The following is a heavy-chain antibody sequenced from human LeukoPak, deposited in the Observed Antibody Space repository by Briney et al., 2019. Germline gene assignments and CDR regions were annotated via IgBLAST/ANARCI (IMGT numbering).Heavy chain of an antibody. CDR2: IYSGGST. CDR3: AIVGGSVGFGY. J-gene: IGHJ4*02. Sequence: QPGGSLRLSCAASGFTVSSNYMSWVRQAPGKGLEWVSVIYSGGSTYYANSVKGRFTISRDNAKNSLYLQMNSLRAEDTAVYYCAIVGGSVGFGYWGQGTLVTVSS. CDR1: GFTVSSNY. V-gene: IGHV3-53*01. D-gene: IGHD3-10*01.